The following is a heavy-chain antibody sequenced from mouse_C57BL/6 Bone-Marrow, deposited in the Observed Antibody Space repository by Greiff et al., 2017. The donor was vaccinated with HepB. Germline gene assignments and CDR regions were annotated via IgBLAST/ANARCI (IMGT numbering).Heavy chain of an antibody. CDR1: GYTFTSYW. CDR2: IDPSDSET. V-gene: IGHV1-52*01. J-gene: IGHJ3*01. CDR3: ARDYDGSSPPFAY. Sequence: VKLQQPGAELVRPGSSVKLSCKASGYTFTSYWMHWVKQRPIQGLEWIGNIDPSDSETHYNQKFKDKATLTVDKSSSTAYMQLSSLTSEDSAVYYCARDYDGSSPPFAYWGQGTLVTVSA. D-gene: IGHD1-1*01.